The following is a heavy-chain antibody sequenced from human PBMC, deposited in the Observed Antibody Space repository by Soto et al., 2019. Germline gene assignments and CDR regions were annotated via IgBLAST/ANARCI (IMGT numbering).Heavy chain of an antibody. V-gene: IGHV4-31*03. CDR3: ARATSFAGHHGY. CDR2: IYYSGST. Sequence: QLQLQESGPGLVKPSQTLSLACTVSGGSFSSGGYYWSWIRQLPGKGLEWIGYIYYSGSTYYNPSRKSRFTLSLDTSNNQFSLKLSSVPAADTAVYYCARATSFAGHHGYWGQVTLVTVSS. CDR1: GGSFSSGGYY. D-gene: IGHD6-13*01. J-gene: IGHJ4*02.